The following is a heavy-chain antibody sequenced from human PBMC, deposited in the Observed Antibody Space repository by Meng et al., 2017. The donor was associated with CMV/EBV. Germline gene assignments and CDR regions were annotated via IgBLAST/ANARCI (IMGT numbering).Heavy chain of an antibody. CDR2: ISAYNGNT. CDR1: GYTFTSYC. Sequence: ASVKVSCKASGYTFTSYCISWVRQAPGQGLEWMGWISAYNGNTNYAQKLQGRVTMTTDTSTSTAYMELRSLRSDDTAVYYCASPGYCSSTSCYHYGMDVWGQGTTVTVSS. J-gene: IGHJ6*02. CDR3: ASPGYCSSTSCYHYGMDV. D-gene: IGHD2-2*01. V-gene: IGHV1-18*01.